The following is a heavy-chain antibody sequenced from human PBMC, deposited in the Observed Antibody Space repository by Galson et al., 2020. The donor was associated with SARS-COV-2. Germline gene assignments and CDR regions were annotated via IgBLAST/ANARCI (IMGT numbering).Heavy chain of an antibody. CDR1: GFSLSTSGVG. CDR3: AHRPPTVWTFGSWDY. V-gene: IGHV2-5*02. J-gene: IGHJ4*02. D-gene: IGHD4-17*01. CDR2: IYWDDDK. Sequence: SGPTLVKPTQTLTLTCTFSGFSLSTSGVGVGWIRQPPGKALEWPALIYWDDDKRYSPSLKSRLTITKYTSKNQVVLTMTNMDPVDTATYYCAHRPPTVWTFGSWDYWGQGTLVTVSS.